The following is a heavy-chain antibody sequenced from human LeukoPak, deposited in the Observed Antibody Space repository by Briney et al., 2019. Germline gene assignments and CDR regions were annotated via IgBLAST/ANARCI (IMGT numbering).Heavy chain of an antibody. CDR1: GGSISSSSYY. CDR2: TYYSGST. J-gene: IGHJ6*03. CDR3: ARVCIAAAGTSYYYYYYMDV. Sequence: PSETLSLTCTVSGGSISSSSYYWGWIRQPPGKGLEWIGSTYYSGSTYYNPSLKSRVTISVDTSKNQFSLKLSSVTAADTAVYYCARVCIAAAGTSYYYYYYMDVWGKGTTVTVSS. V-gene: IGHV4-39*07. D-gene: IGHD6-13*01.